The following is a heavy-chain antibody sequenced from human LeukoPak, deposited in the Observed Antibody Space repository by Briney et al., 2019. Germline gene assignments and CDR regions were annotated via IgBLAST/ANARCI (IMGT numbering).Heavy chain of an antibody. CDR2: ISHDGSDI. J-gene: IGHJ5*02. V-gene: IGHV3-30*18. D-gene: IGHD2-15*01. Sequence: GGSLRLSCAASGFAFSYYGMHWVRHAPGKGLEWVAVISHDGSDIHYGDSVKGRFTISRDNSKNTVYLQMNSLRAEDTAIYYCAKDPYRVVVATGNYLDPWGQGTLVTVSS. CDR3: AKDPYRVVVATGNYLDP. CDR1: GFAFSYYG.